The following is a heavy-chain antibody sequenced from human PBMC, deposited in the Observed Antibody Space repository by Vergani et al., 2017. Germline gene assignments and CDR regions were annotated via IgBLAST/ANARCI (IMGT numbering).Heavy chain of an antibody. CDR2: INHSGST. J-gene: IGHJ4*02. CDR1: GGSFSGYY. Sequence: QVQLQQWGAGLLKPSETLSLTCAVYGGSFSGYYWSWIRQPPGKGLEWIGEINHSGSTNYNPSLKSRVTISVDTSKNQFSLKLSSVTAADTAVFYCAREGLSSSWDYWGQGTLVTVSS. V-gene: IGHV4-34*01. D-gene: IGHD6-6*01. CDR3: AREGLSSSWDY.